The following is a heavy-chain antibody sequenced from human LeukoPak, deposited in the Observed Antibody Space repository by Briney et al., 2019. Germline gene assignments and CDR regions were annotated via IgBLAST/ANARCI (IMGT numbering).Heavy chain of an antibody. D-gene: IGHD3-9*01. CDR1: GFSFSSYW. J-gene: IGHJ4*02. V-gene: IGHV3-7*01. CDR3: ARHDILTGYYRGAGSSLDY. Sequence: PGGSLRLSCAASGFSFSSYWMSWVRQAPGKGLEWVANIKQDGSEKYYVDSVKGRFTISRDNAKNSLYLQMNSLRAEDTAVYYCARHDILTGYYRGAGSSLDYWGQGTLVTVSS. CDR2: IKQDGSEK.